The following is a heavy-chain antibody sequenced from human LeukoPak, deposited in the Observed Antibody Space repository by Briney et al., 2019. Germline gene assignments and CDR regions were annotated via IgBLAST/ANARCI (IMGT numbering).Heavy chain of an antibody. CDR2: ISGSGGST. Sequence: PGGSLRLSCEASGFTFSNYAMSWVRQAPRKGLEWVSAISGSGGSTYYADSVKGRFTISRDNSKNTLYLQMNSLRAEDTAVYYCANSLWSGSYYFPFNIWGQGTMVTVSS. CDR1: GFTFSNYA. V-gene: IGHV3-23*01. CDR3: ANSLWSGSYYFPFNI. J-gene: IGHJ3*02. D-gene: IGHD1-26*01.